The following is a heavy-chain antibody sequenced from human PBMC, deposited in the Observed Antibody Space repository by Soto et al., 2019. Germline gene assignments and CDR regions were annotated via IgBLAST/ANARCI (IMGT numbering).Heavy chain of an antibody. CDR1: GFTFSSYA. D-gene: IGHD6-19*01. J-gene: IGHJ4*02. CDR2: ISGSGGGT. Sequence: EVQLLESGGGLVQPGGSLRLSCTASGFTFSSYAMNWVHQAAGKGLEWVSAISGSGGGTYYADSVKGRFTISRDNSKNTLYLQMNSLRAADTAVYYCAKDTIAVAGAFDYWGQGTLVTVSS. V-gene: IGHV3-23*01. CDR3: AKDTIAVAGAFDY.